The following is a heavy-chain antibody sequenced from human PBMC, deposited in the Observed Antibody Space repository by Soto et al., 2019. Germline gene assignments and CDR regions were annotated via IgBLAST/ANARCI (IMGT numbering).Heavy chain of an antibody. J-gene: IGHJ4*02. Sequence: EVQLLESGGGLVQPGGSLRLSCAASGFTFSSYAMSWVRHAPGKGLEWVSAISGSGGSTYYADSVKGRFTISRDNSKNTLYLQMNSLRAEDTAVYYCAKGGMVGKRQQLFDYWGQGTLVTVSS. V-gene: IGHV3-23*01. CDR3: AKGGMVGKRQQLFDY. D-gene: IGHD6-13*01. CDR1: GFTFSSYA. CDR2: ISGSGGST.